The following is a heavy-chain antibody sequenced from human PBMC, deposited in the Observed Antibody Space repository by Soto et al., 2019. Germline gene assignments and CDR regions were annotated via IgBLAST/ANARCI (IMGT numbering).Heavy chain of an antibody. V-gene: IGHV2-5*02. CDR1: GSPFNKKKKA. Sequence: TCPFGGSPFNKKKKAVGWIRQPPGKALEWLALIYWDDDKRYSPSLKSRRTIPKDTSKNQVVLTMTNMDPVDTATYYCAHSRGYYGSGSYSGMSGFDPRGQGTLVPVSS. D-gene: IGHD3-10*01. CDR3: AHSRGYYGSGSYSGMSGFDP. J-gene: IGHJ5*02. CDR2: IYWDDDK.